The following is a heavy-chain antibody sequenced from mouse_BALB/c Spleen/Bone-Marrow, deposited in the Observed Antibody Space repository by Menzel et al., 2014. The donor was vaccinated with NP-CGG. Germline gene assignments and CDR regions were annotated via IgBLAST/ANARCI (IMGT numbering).Heavy chain of an antibody. V-gene: IGHV14-3*02. CDR1: GFNIKDTY. CDR3: AMYYYGSSLFAY. CDR2: IDPANGNT. D-gene: IGHD1-1*01. J-gene: IGHJ3*01. Sequence: EVKLQESGAELVKPGASVKLSCTASGFNIKDTYMHWVKQRPEQGLEWIGRIDPANGNTKYDPKFQGKAAITADTSSSTAYLQLSSLTSEDTAVYYCAMYYYGSSLFAYWGQGTLVTVSA.